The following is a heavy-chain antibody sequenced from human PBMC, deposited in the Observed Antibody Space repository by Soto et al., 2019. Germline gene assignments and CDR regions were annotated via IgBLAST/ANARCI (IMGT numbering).Heavy chain of an antibody. V-gene: IGHV3-30*18. CDR2: ISFDGSIT. Sequence: QVQLVESGGGVVQPGSSLRLSCAASGFSFSHYGMEWVRQAPGKGLEWVAVISFDGSITSYADAVKGRFTISRDNYKGTLSLHMDSLRPEDTAMYYCAKDDSEYSNSWTSFDYWGQGALVTVSS. CDR3: AKDDSEYSNSWTSFDY. J-gene: IGHJ4*02. D-gene: IGHD4-4*01. CDR1: GFSFSHYG.